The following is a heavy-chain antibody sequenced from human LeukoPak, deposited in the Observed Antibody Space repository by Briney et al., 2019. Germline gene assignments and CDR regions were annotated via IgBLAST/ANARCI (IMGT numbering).Heavy chain of an antibody. J-gene: IGHJ4*02. Sequence: GGSLRLSCAASGFTVGSTYMSWVRQAPGKGPEWVSLIYSGGSTYYADSMKGSFTISRNSFKNTLYLQMNSLRAEDTAVYYCATSLDLDSVGAFDYWGQGTLVTVSS. CDR3: ATSLDLDSVGAFDY. CDR2: IYSGGST. CDR1: GFTVGSTY. V-gene: IGHV3-66*01. D-gene: IGHD1-26*01.